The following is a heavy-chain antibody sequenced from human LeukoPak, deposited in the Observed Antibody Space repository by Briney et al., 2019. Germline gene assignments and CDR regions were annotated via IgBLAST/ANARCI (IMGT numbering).Heavy chain of an antibody. Sequence: GGSLTLSCAASGFTFCRYGMHWLRQAPGKGLVGVTYIRYDGSNKYYAVSVKGRFTLYRDNSKHTLYLQMKSLRAEDTAVYYCARGGSYLSAFDIWGQGTMVTVSS. CDR1: GFTFCRYG. V-gene: IGHV3-30*02. J-gene: IGHJ3*02. CDR2: IRYDGSNK. D-gene: IGHD3-16*02. CDR3: ARGGSYLSAFDI.